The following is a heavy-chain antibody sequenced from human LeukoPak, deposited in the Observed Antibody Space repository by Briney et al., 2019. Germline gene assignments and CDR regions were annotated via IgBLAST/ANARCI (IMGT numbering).Heavy chain of an antibody. CDR3: ASPFPTRRSSSRDY. CDR1: GGSISSGDYY. D-gene: IGHD6-13*01. Sequence: SETLSLTCTVSGGSISSGDYYWSWIRQPPGKGLEWIGYIYYSGSTYYNPSLKSRVTISVDTSKNQFSLKLSSVAAADTAVYYCASPFPTRRSSSRDYWGQGTLVTVSS. J-gene: IGHJ4*02. CDR2: IYYSGST. V-gene: IGHV4-30-4*01.